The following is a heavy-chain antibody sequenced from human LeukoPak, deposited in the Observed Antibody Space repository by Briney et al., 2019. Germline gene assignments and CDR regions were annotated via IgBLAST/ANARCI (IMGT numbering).Heavy chain of an antibody. V-gene: IGHV3-53*01. CDR1: GFTVSNNY. Sequence: PGGSLRLSCAASGFTVSNNYMSWVRQAPGKGLEWVSVIYSGGSTYYADSVKGRFTISRDNSKNTLYLQMNSLRAEDTAVYYCARTITMVWGVINAFDIWGQGTMVTVSS. CDR2: IYSGGST. CDR3: ARTITMVWGVINAFDI. J-gene: IGHJ3*02. D-gene: IGHD3-10*01.